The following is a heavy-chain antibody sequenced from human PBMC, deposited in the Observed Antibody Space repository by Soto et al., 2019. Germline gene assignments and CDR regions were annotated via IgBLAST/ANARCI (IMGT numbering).Heavy chain of an antibody. CDR1: GFIFSSYG. V-gene: IGHV3-33*01. D-gene: IGHD4-17*01. CDR3: ACTTVYTSYYYYGMDV. Sequence: LRLSCAASGFIFSSYGMHWVRQAPGKGLEWVAVIWYDGSNKYYADSVKGRFTISRDNSKSTLYLQMSSLRAEDTAVYYCACTTVYTSYYYYGMDVWGQGTTVTVS. J-gene: IGHJ6*02. CDR2: IWYDGSNK.